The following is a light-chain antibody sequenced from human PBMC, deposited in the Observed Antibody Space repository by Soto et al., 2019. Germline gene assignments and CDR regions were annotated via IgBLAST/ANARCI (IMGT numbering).Light chain of an antibody. V-gene: IGKV3-20*01. Sequence: EVVLTQSPNTLSLSPGERATLSCWASQSLRSSYLAWYQRKPGQAPRLLMFGASRRATGIPDRFNGSGSGTDFILTISRLEPEDFAVYYCQQYGSSSYTFGQGTRLEIK. CDR2: GAS. CDR1: QSLRSSY. CDR3: QQYGSSSYT. J-gene: IGKJ2*01.